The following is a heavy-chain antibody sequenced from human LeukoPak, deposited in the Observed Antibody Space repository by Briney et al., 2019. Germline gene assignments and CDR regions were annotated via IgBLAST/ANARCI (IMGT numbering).Heavy chain of an antibody. CDR2: IYYSGST. V-gene: IGHV4-59*08. Sequence: NPSETLSLTCTVSGGSISSYYWSWIRRPPGKGLEWIGYIYYSGSTNYNPSLKSRVTIAVDTSKNQFSLKLSSVTAADTAVYYCARLVDSSSCLFGPWGQGTLVTVSS. CDR1: GGSISSYY. CDR3: ARLVDSSSCLFGP. J-gene: IGHJ5*02. D-gene: IGHD6-13*01.